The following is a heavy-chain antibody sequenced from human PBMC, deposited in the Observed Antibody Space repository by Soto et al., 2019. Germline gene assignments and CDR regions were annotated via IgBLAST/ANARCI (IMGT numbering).Heavy chain of an antibody. D-gene: IGHD6-13*01. CDR1: GGSYSGYY. J-gene: IGHJ4*02. CDR3: ARGYSSSWRGIDY. CDR2: INHSGST. Sequence: QVQLQQWGAGLLKPSETLSLTWAVYGGSYSGYYWSWIRQTPGKGLEWIGEINHSGSTNYNPSLKSRVTISVDTSKNQFSLKLSSVTAADTAVYYCARGYSSSWRGIDYWGQGTLVTVSS. V-gene: IGHV4-34*01.